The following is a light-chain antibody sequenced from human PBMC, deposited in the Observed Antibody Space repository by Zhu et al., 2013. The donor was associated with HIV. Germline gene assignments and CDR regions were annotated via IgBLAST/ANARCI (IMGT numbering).Light chain of an antibody. CDR3: QQRSSWLFT. CDR1: QNIGGN. J-gene: IGKJ3*01. CDR2: GAS. V-gene: IGKV3-15*01. Sequence: EIVMTQSPATLSVSAGERATLSCRASQNIGGNLAWYQQKPGQSPRLLIFGASTRATGVPSRFTGSGSGTEFTLTISSLQSEDFAVYYCQQRSSWLFTFGPGTKVDIK.